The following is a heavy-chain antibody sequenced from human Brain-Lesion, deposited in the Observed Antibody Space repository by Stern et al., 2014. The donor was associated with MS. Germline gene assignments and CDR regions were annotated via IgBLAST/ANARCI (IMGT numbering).Heavy chain of an antibody. CDR1: GGSITSSSYY. CDR2: VYYTGST. J-gene: IGHJ4*02. V-gene: IGHV4-39*02. Sequence: QVQLQESGPGLVKPSETLSLTCTVSGGSITSSSYYWGWIRQPPGRGLEYIGTVYYTGSTFYDPSLKSRVTISVDTSNTHVAMNLTSVTAADTAVYYCVRPDIMGTIWNWGQGTLVTVSS. CDR3: VRPDIMGTIWN. D-gene: IGHD1-26*01.